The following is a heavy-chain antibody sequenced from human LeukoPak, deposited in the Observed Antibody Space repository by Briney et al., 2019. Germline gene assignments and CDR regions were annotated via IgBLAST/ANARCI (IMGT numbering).Heavy chain of an antibody. V-gene: IGHV1-2*02. Sequence: ASVKVSCKASGYTFTGYCMHWVRQAPGQGLEWMGWINPNSGGTNYAQKFQGRVTMTRDTSISTAYMELSRLRSDDTAVYYCAREGYCSGGSCNWFDPWGQGTLVTVSS. CDR2: INPNSGGT. CDR3: AREGYCSGGSCNWFDP. J-gene: IGHJ5*02. D-gene: IGHD2-15*01. CDR1: GYTFTGYC.